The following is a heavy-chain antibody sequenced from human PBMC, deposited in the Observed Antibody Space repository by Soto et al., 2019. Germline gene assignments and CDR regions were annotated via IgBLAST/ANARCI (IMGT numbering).Heavy chain of an antibody. V-gene: IGHV4-34*01. CDR3: SRAKSIRELITIPGALDY. Sequence: QVQLQQWGAGLLKPSETLSLTCVVYGGSFSDYYWCWIRKPPGKGLEWIGEINHSGSTDYNPSFKSRVTLSVDTARNQFSLRLSSVTAADTAVYYCSRAKSIRELITIPGALDYWGQGTLVTVSS. J-gene: IGHJ4*02. CDR1: GGSFSDYY. CDR2: INHSGST. D-gene: IGHD3-10*01.